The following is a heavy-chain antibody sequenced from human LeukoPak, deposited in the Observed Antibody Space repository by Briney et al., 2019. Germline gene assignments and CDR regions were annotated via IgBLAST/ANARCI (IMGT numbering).Heavy chain of an antibody. CDR3: AKDGTLWFGELFSSFFDY. CDR1: GFTFSSYA. V-gene: IGHV3-23*01. Sequence: GGSLRLSCAASGFTFSSYAMSWVRQAPGKGLEWVSAISGSGGSTYYADSVKGRFTISRDNSKNTLYLQMNSLRAEDTAVYYCAKDGTLWFGELFSSFFDYWGQGTLVTVSS. J-gene: IGHJ4*02. CDR2: ISGSGGST. D-gene: IGHD3-10*01.